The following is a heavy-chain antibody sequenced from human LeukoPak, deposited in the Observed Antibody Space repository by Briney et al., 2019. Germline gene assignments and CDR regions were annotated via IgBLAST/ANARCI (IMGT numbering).Heavy chain of an antibody. D-gene: IGHD1-26*01. CDR3: ARDLILGASDY. J-gene: IGHJ4*02. V-gene: IGHV1-18*04. CDR2: ISAYNGNT. Sequence: ASVKVSCKASGHTFTTYYVHLVRQAPGQGLEWMGWISAYNGNTNYAQKLQGRVTMTTDTSTSTAYMELRSLRSDDTAVYYCARDLILGASDYWGQGTLVTVSS. CDR1: GHTFTTYY.